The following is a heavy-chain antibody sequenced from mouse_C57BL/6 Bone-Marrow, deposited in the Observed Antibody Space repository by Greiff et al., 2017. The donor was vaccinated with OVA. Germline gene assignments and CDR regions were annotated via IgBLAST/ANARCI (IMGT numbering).Heavy chain of an antibody. CDR2: ISSGGSYT. CDR1: GFTFSSYG. V-gene: IGHV5-6*01. J-gene: IGHJ3*01. CDR3: ARRSTYYDYDVGWCAY. D-gene: IGHD2-4*01. Sequence: EVQRVESGGDLVKPGGSLKLSCAASGFTFSSYGMSWVRQTPDKRLEWVATISSGGSYTYYPDSVKGRFTISRDNAKNTLYLQMSSLKSEDTAMYYCARRSTYYDYDVGWCAYWGQGTLVTVSA.